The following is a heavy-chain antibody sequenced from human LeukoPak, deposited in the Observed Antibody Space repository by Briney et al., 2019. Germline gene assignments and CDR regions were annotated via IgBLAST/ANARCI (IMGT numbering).Heavy chain of an antibody. J-gene: IGHJ3*02. CDR2: IIPIFGTA. CDR1: GGTFSSYA. D-gene: IGHD6-6*01. CDR3: AREGYSSSYDAFDI. Sequence: SVKVSCKASGGTFSSYAISWVRQSPGQGLEWMGGIIPIFGTANYAQKFQGRVTITTDESTSTAYMELSSLRSEDTAVYYCAREGYSSSYDAFDIWGQGTMVTVSS. V-gene: IGHV1-69*05.